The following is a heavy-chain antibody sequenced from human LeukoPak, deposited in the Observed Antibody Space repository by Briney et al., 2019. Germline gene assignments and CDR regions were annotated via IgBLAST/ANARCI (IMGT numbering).Heavy chain of an antibody. V-gene: IGHV4-59*01. Sequence: PSETLSPTCTVSGGSISSYYWSWIRQPPGKGLEWIGYIYYSGNTNYNPSLKSRVTISVDTSKNQFSLKLSSVTAADTAVYYCAREGGSSGWYDFWGQGTLVTVSS. D-gene: IGHD6-19*01. CDR1: GGSISSYY. CDR3: AREGGSSGWYDF. J-gene: IGHJ4*02. CDR2: IYYSGNT.